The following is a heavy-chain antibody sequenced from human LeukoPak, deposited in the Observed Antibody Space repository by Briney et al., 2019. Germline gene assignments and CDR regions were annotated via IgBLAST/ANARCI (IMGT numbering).Heavy chain of an antibody. V-gene: IGHV1-69*05. CDR3: ARSIPYFDY. CDR1: GGTFSSNA. Sequence: ASVKVSCKASGGTFSSNAISWVRQAPEQGLEWMGRIIPIFGTANYAQKFQGRVTITTDESTSTGYMELSSLRSEDTAVYYCARSIPYFDYWGQGTLVTVSS. J-gene: IGHJ4*02. D-gene: IGHD2-21*01. CDR2: IIPIFGTA.